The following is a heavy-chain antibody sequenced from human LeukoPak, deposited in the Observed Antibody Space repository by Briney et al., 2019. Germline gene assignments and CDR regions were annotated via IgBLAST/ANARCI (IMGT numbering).Heavy chain of an antibody. CDR2: ISYDGTNK. V-gene: IGHV3-30*18. Sequence: GGSLSLSCAASGFTFSNCGMHWVRQAPGKGLEWVAVISYDGTNKQYADSVEGRFTISRDNSKNTLYLQMTGLREEDTAVYCCAKDEKDGTDVWGQGTTVTVSS. CDR3: AKDEKDGTDV. CDR1: GFTFSNCG. J-gene: IGHJ6*02.